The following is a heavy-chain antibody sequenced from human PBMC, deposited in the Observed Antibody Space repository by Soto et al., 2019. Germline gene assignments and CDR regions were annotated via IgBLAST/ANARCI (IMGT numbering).Heavy chain of an antibody. J-gene: IGHJ4*02. D-gene: IGHD1-26*01. CDR1: GGSISSGDYY. V-gene: IGHV4-30-4*01. CDR3: ASSPYSGSYFYY. Sequence: PSETLSLTCTVSGGSISSGDYYWSWIRQPPGKGLEWIGYIYYSGSTYYNPSLKSRVTISVDTSKNQFSLKLSSVTAADTAVYYCASSPYSGSYFYYWGQGTLVTVSS. CDR2: IYYSGST.